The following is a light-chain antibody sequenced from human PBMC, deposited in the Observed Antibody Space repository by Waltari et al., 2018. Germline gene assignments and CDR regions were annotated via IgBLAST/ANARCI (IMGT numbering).Light chain of an antibody. V-gene: IGLV2-14*03. J-gene: IGLJ2*01. CDR3: SSYTSSSTLVV. CDR2: DVS. Sequence: QSALTQPASVSGSPGQSLTISCPGTSSHVGGYNYVSWYQQHPGKAPKLMIYDVSNRPSGVSNRFSGSKSGNTASLTISGLQAEDEADYYCSSYTSSSTLVVFGGGTKLTVL. CDR1: SSHVGGYNY.